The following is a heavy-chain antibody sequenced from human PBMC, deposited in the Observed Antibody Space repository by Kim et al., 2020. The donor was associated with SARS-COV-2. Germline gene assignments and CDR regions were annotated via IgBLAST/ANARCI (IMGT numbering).Heavy chain of an antibody. V-gene: IGHV1-18*01. CDR1: GYRFSSLN. D-gene: IGHD3-3*01. CDR2: ISPYNGNT. Sequence: ASVKVSCKNSGYRFSSLNIAWVRQAPGQGPEWMGLISPYNGNTIHAQNFQGRITFTADTSTAPAYMELRRLGSDATAVYYFASGHYVFWSDYYLNWF. CDR3: ASGHYVFWSDYYLNWF. J-gene: IGHJ5*01.